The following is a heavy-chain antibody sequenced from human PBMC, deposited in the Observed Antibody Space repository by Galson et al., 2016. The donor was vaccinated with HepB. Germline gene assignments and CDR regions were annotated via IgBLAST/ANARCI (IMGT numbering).Heavy chain of an antibody. CDR2: VYYSGRT. CDR3: AREEDRWFDP. Sequence: LTCTVSGGSVSSGSHYWSWIRQPPGKGLEWIGYVYYSGRTDYNASLTSRVTISIDTSKNQFSLKLTSVTAADTAVYHCAREEDRWFDPWGQGTLVTVSS. CDR1: GGSVSSGSHY. V-gene: IGHV4-61*01. J-gene: IGHJ5*02.